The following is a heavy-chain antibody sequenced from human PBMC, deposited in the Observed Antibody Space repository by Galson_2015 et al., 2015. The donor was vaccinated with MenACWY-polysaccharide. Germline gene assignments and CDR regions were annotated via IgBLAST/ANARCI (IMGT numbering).Heavy chain of an antibody. D-gene: IGHD6-13*01. CDR1: GSTFTGYY. CDR3: ARGGSSSWFDAFDL. Sequence: SVKVSCKASGSTFTGYYMHWVRQAPGQGLEWMGWINPNSGGTNYVQKFQGWVSMTRDTSLTTAYLELRRLKSDDTAIYYCARGGSSSWFDAFDLWGQGTMVTVSS. CDR2: INPNSGGT. V-gene: IGHV1-2*04. J-gene: IGHJ3*01.